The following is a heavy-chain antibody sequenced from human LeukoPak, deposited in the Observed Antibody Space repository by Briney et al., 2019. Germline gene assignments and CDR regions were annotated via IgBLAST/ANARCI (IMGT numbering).Heavy chain of an antibody. Sequence: SGTLSLTCGVSGGSITSTNWWSWVRQPPGQGLEWIGEISISGLTNYNPSLKSRVTMALDKSKNHLSLNLTSETAADTGVYYCSRENGAYSPFGYWGQGTLVTVPS. V-gene: IGHV4-4*02. J-gene: IGHJ4*02. CDR2: ISISGLT. D-gene: IGHD2-15*01. CDR1: GGSITSTNW. CDR3: SRENGAYSPFGY.